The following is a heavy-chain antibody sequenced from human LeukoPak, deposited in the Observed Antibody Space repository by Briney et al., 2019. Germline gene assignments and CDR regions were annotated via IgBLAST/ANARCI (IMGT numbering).Heavy chain of an antibody. CDR3: ARQASWLPYFDL. CDR1: GGSVSNYY. J-gene: IGHJ2*01. Sequence: SETLSLTCTVSGGSVSNYYWSWIRQSPGKGLEWIAYIYYSGRANYNPSLKSRVTISVDTAENQFSLKLSSVTAADTALYFCARQASWLPYFDLWGRGTLVSVSS. V-gene: IGHV4-59*08. D-gene: IGHD5-12*01. CDR2: IYYSGRA.